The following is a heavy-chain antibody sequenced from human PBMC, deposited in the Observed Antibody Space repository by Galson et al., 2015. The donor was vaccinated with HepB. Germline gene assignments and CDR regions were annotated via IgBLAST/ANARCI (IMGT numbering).Heavy chain of an antibody. CDR2: IYSGGHT. CDR1: GFAVINNY. V-gene: IGHV3-53*01. CDR3: ARERRYYMDI. J-gene: IGHJ6*03. Sequence: SLRLSCAASGFAVINNYMTWVRQAPGKGLEWVSIIYSGGHTYYGDSVKGRLTIPRDISKNTIYLQINNVSAEDTAVYYCARERRYYMDIWGKGATVAVSS.